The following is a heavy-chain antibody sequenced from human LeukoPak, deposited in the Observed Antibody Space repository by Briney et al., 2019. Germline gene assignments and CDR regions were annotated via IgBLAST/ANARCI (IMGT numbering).Heavy chain of an antibody. CDR1: GDTFSSYT. J-gene: IGHJ4*02. D-gene: IGHD3-22*01. Sequence: ASVTVSCKASGDTFSSYTISRVRQAPGQGLEWMGRIIPILGIANYAQKFQGRVTITADKSTSTAYMELSSLRSEDTAVYYCARGRSDSSGYYPYFDYWGQGTLVTVSS. V-gene: IGHV1-69*02. CDR2: IIPILGIA. CDR3: ARGRSDSSGYYPYFDY.